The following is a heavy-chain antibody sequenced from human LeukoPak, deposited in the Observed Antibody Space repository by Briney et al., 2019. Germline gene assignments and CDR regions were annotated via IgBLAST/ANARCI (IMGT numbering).Heavy chain of an antibody. CDR3: AREYDSSGYYYAN. V-gene: IGHV3-7*01. CDR2: IKQDGSEK. D-gene: IGHD3-22*01. J-gene: IGHJ4*02. Sequence: PGGSLRLSCAASGFTFSSYWMSWVRQAPGKGLEWVANIKQDGSEKYYVDSVKGRFTISRDNAKNSLYLQMNSLRAEDTAVYYCAREYDSSGYYYANWGQGTLVTVSS. CDR1: GFTFSSYW.